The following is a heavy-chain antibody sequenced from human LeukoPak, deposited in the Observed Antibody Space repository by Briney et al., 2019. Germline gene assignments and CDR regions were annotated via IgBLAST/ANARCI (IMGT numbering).Heavy chain of an antibody. D-gene: IGHD5-18*01. V-gene: IGHV1-58*01. Sequence: SVKVSCKASGFTFTSSAVQWVRQARGQRLEWIGWIVVGSGNTNYAQKFQERVTITRDMSTGTAYMELSSLRSEDTAMYYCARVPDSYGYDAFDIWGQGTMVTVSS. CDR1: GFTFTSSA. J-gene: IGHJ3*02. CDR2: IVVGSGNT. CDR3: ARVPDSYGYDAFDI.